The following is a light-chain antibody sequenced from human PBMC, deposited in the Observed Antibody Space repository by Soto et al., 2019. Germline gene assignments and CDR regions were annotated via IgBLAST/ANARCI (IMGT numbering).Light chain of an antibody. J-gene: IGLJ2*01. Sequence: QSVLTQPASVSGSPGQSSTISCTGTSSDVGSYNLVSWYQQHPGKAPKLMIYEGSKRPSGVSNRCSGSKSGNTASLTISGLQAEDEADYYCCSYAGSSNVVFGGGTKLTVL. V-gene: IGLV2-23*01. CDR2: EGS. CDR3: CSYAGSSNVV. CDR1: SSDVGSYNL.